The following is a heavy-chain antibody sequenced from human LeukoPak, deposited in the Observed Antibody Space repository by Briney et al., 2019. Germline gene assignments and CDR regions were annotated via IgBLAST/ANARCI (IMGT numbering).Heavy chain of an antibody. CDR2: IIPIFGTA. J-gene: IGHJ4*02. CDR3: ARDGPLLSDFDY. D-gene: IGHD2-21*02. V-gene: IGHV1-69*01. Sequence: SVKVSCKASGGTFSSYAISWERQAPGQGLEWMGGIIPIFGTANYAQKFQGRVTITADESTSTAYMELSSLRSEDTAVYYCARDGPLLSDFDYWGQGTLVTVSS. CDR1: GGTFSSYA.